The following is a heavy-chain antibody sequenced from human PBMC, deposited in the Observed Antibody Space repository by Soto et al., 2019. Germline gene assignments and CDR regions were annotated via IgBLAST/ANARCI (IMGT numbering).Heavy chain of an antibody. CDR2: ISAYNGNT. J-gene: IGHJ5*02. CDR1: GYTFTSYG. D-gene: IGHD2-2*01. V-gene: IGHV1-18*01. Sequence: ASVKVSCKASGYTFTSYGISWVRQAPGQGLEWMGWISAYNGNTNYAQKLQGRVTMTTDTSTSTAYMELRSLRSDDTAVYYCARDIVVVPAAPYNWFDPWGKVTLVTVS. CDR3: ARDIVVVPAAPYNWFDP.